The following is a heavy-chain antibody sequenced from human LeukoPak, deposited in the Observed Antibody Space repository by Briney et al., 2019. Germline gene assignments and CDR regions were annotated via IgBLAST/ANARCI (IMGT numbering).Heavy chain of an antibody. D-gene: IGHD6-13*01. CDR2: IYYSGST. Sequence: TFRSYWMTWVRQPPGKGLEWIGSIYYSGSTYYNPSLKSRVTISVDTSKNQFSLKLTSVTAADTAVYYCARHPGTGYSSSWNFDYWGQGTLVTVSS. CDR1: TFRSYW. V-gene: IGHV4-39*01. J-gene: IGHJ4*02. CDR3: ARHPGTGYSSSWNFDY.